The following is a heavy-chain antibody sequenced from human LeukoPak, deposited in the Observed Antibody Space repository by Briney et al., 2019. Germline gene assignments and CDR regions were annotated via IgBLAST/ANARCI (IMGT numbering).Heavy chain of an antibody. J-gene: IGHJ4*02. CDR2: INTNTGNP. CDR1: GYTFTSYA. V-gene: IGHV7-4-1*02. D-gene: IGHD5-12*01. CDR3: ARDLDRDIVATITTDY. Sequence: ASVKVSCKASGYTFTSYAMNWVRQAPGQGLEWMGWINTNTGNPTYAQGFTGRFVFSLDTSVSTAYLQISSLKAEGTAVYYCARDLDRDIVATITTDYWGQGTLVTVSS.